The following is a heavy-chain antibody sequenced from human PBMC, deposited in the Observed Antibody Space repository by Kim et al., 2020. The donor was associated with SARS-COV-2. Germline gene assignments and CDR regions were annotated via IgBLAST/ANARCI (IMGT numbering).Heavy chain of an antibody. CDR2: ISTSGGTT. D-gene: IGHD2-8*02. J-gene: IGHJ6*02. CDR1: GFTFSTYA. V-gene: IGHV3-23*01. Sequence: GGSLRLSCAASGFTFSTYAMSWVRQAPGKGLEWVAAISTSGGTTYDADAVKGRFAISRDNSENTLYLQMDSLRVGDTAVYYCAKASTGRKDLDALDVWGQGTTVTVSS. CDR3: AKASTGRKDLDALDV.